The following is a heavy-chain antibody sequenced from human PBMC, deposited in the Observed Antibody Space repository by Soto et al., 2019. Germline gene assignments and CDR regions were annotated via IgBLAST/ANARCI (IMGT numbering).Heavy chain of an antibody. CDR1: GYAFTGYY. Sequence: AFLTVYPNGSGYAFTGYYMHWVRHATGQRLEWMVWINPNSGGTNYAQKFQGRVTMTRDTSISTAYMELSRLRSDDTAVYYCARDTGYCTNGVCNWFDPWGQGTFVPGSS. CDR2: INPNSGGT. V-gene: IGHV1-2*02. D-gene: IGHD2-8*01. CDR3: ARDTGYCTNGVCNWFDP. J-gene: IGHJ5*02.